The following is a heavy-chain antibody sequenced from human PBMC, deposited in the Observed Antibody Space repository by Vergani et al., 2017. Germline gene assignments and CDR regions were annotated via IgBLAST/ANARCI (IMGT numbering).Heavy chain of an antibody. CDR1: GGSISSYY. CDR3: ARYSGDYVNWFDP. D-gene: IGHD4-17*01. V-gene: IGHV4-59*01. J-gene: IGHJ5*02. CDR2: IYYSGST. Sequence: QVQLQESGPGLVKPSETLSLTCTVSGGSISSYYWSWIRQPPGKGLEWIGYIYYSGSTNYNPSLKSRVTISVDTSKNQFSLKLSSVTAADTAVYYCARYSGDYVNWFDPWGHGTLVTVSS.